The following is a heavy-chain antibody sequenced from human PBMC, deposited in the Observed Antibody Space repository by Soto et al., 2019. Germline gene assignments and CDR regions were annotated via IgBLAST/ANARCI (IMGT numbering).Heavy chain of an antibody. CDR1: SRSFRSHY. J-gene: IGHJ4*02. D-gene: IGHD1-7*01. Sequence: ASETLSLTCDVDSRSFRSHYWAWIRQSPGRGLEWIGEINHVGSTNYNPSLKSRVTISLDKSENQFSLKVTSLTAADTAVYYCASRDPGTSVDYWGQGTLVTVSS. CDR2: INHVGST. CDR3: ASRDPGTSVDY. V-gene: IGHV4-34*01.